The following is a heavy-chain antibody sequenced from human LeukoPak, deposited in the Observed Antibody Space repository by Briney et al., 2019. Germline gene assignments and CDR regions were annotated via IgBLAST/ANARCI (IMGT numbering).Heavy chain of an antibody. CDR1: AGSISTLY. J-gene: IGHJ4*02. CDR3: ARDAHPGL. CDR2: IYYSGST. V-gene: IGHV4-59*01. Sequence: PQRLSLTCTVAAGSISTLYWSWVRQPQGKGLGWIGSIYYSGSTNSNPSLKSRVTISVDTSENQFSLRLSSVTAADTAVYYCARDAHPGLWGQGTLVTVSS.